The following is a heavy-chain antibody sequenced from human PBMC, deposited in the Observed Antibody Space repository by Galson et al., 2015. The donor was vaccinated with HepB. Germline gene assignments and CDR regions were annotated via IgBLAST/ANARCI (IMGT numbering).Heavy chain of an antibody. J-gene: IGHJ4*02. CDR3: ARAGYCSSTSCWAGLRDELFDY. Sequence: SVKVSCKASGGTFSSYAISWVRQAPGQGLEWMGGIIPIFGTANYAQKFQGRVTITADESTSTAYMELSSLRSEDTAVYYCARAGYCSSTSCWAGLRDELFDYWGQGTLVTVSS. CDR2: IIPIFGTA. D-gene: IGHD2-2*01. V-gene: IGHV1-69*13. CDR1: GGTFSSYA.